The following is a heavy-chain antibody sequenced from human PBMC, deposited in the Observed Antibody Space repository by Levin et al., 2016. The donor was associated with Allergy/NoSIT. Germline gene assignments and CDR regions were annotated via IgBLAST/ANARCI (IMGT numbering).Heavy chain of an antibody. CDR3: ANRGLLPIGSYHFDY. CDR2: ISGNGATT. J-gene: IGHJ4*02. Sequence: WIRQPPGKGLEWVSTISGNGATTYYADSVKGRFTISRDNSKNTLYLQMNSLGAEDTAVYYCANRGLLPIGSYHFDYWGQGTLVTVSS. V-gene: IGHV3-23*01. D-gene: IGHD3-10*01.